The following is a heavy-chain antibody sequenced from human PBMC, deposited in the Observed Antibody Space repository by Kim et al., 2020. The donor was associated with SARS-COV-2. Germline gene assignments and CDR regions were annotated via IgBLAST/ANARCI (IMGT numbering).Heavy chain of an antibody. J-gene: IGHJ5*02. D-gene: IGHD5-12*01. Sequence: SETLSLTCAVYGGSFSGYYWSWIRQPPGKGLEWIGEINHSGSTNYNPSLKSRVTISVDTSKNQFSLKLSSVTAADTAVYYCARGRRYGGYKNWFDPWGQGTLVTVSS. CDR3: ARGRRYGGYKNWFDP. V-gene: IGHV4-34*01. CDR1: GGSFSGYY. CDR2: INHSGST.